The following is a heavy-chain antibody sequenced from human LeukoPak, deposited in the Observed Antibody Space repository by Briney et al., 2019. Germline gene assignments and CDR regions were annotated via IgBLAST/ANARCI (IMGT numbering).Heavy chain of an antibody. Sequence: SETLSLTCTVSGGSISSYYWSWIRQPPGKGLEWIGYIYYSGSTNYNPSLKSRVTISVDTSKNQFSLKLSSVTAADTAVYYCARLRTAAYYYGMDVWGQGTTVTVS. CDR1: GGSISSYY. J-gene: IGHJ6*02. CDR3: ARLRTAAYYYGMDV. CDR2: IYYSGST. V-gene: IGHV4-59*08.